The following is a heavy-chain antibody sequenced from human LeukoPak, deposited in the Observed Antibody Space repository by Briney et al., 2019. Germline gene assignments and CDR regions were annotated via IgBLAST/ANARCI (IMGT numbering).Heavy chain of an antibody. Sequence: GGSLRLSCAASGFTFSNYGMHWVRQAPGKGLEWVAVISYDGSNKYYADSVKGRFTISRDNSKNTLFLQMSSLRAEDTAVYYCAELGITMIGGVWGKGTTVTISS. CDR3: AELGITMIGGV. J-gene: IGHJ6*04. CDR1: GFTFSNYG. D-gene: IGHD3-10*02. CDR2: ISYDGSNK. V-gene: IGHV3-30*18.